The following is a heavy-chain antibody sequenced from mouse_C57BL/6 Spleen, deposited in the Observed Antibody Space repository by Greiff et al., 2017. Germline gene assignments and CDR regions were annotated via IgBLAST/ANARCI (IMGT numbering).Heavy chain of an antibody. Sequence: EVKLVESGGGLVQPKGSLKLSCAASGFTFNTYAMHWVRQAPGKGLEWVARIRSKSSNYATYSADSVKDRFTISRDDSQSMLYLQMNNLKTEDTAMYYCVRDRWSNYGDYYAMDYWGQGTSVTVSS. CDR3: VRDRWSNYGDYYAMDY. CDR2: IRSKSSNYAT. CDR1: GFTFNTYA. D-gene: IGHD2-5*01. J-gene: IGHJ4*01. V-gene: IGHV10-3*01.